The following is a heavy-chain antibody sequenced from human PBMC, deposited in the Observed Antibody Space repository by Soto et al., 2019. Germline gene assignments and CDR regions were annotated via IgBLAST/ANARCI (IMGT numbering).Heavy chain of an antibody. CDR2: IKQDGSEK. CDR1: VYTFRSYW. Sequence: GGSLRLSCAASVYTFRSYWMSWVRQAPGKGLEWVANIKQDGSEKYYVDSVKGRFTISRDNAKNSLYLQMNSLRAEDTAVYYCARDLIAVAGDVSFDYWGQGTLVTVSS. J-gene: IGHJ4*02. D-gene: IGHD6-19*01. V-gene: IGHV3-7*01. CDR3: ARDLIAVAGDVSFDY.